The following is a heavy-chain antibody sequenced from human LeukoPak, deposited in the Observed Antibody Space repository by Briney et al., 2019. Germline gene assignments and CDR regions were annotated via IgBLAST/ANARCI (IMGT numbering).Heavy chain of an antibody. V-gene: IGHV5-51*01. CDR2: INPGDSDT. CDR3: ARQPGAGWFDP. D-gene: IGHD3-10*01. CDR1: GYSFTSSW. J-gene: IGHJ5*02. Sequence: GESLKIPCQASGYSFTSSWIGWARQMPGKGLEWMAIINPGDSDTRYSPSFQGQVTISADKSISTVYLQWGSLKASDTAMYYCARQPGAGWFDPWGQGTLVTVSS.